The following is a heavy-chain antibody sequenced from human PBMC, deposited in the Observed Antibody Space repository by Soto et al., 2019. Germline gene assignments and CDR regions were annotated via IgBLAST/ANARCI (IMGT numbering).Heavy chain of an antibody. J-gene: IGHJ3*02. Sequence: QAQLVQSGAEVKKPGASANISCKASGYTFTRYNIHWVRQAAGQGLEWMGIIDTRGGSADYTQRFQGRVTMTRDTSTGTVYTELSSLGSEDTAVYYCARDLPRDLVRGSFDIWGQGTMVTVSS. CDR3: ARDLPRDLVRGSFDI. V-gene: IGHV1-46*01. CDR1: GYTFTRYN. D-gene: IGHD3-10*01. CDR2: IDTRGGSA.